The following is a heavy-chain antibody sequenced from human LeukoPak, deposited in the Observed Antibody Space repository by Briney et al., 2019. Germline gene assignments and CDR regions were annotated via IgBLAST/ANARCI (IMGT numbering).Heavy chain of an antibody. CDR1: GGSISSYY. J-gene: IGHJ3*02. D-gene: IGHD3-3*01. Sequence: PSETLSLTCTVSGGSISSYYWSWVRQHPGKGLEWLGYIYYSGSTNYNPSLKSRVTISVDTSKNQLSLKLRSVTAADTTVYYCARVPQATYYDFWSGPVDAFDIWGQGTMVTVSS. CDR2: IYYSGST. V-gene: IGHV4-59*01. CDR3: ARVPQATYYDFWSGPVDAFDI.